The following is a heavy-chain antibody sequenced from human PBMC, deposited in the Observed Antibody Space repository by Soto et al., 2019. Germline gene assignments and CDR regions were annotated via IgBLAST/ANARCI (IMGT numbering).Heavy chain of an antibody. J-gene: IGHJ4*02. D-gene: IGHD4-4*01. Sequence: QVPVVQSGAEVNKPGASVKVSCKASGYTFRAYSMNWVRQDPGQRIEWMGGVSGVNGNTEYSQTFQGRVTVTRATSAGTAYMELSSLRPEDTAVYYCARGSNAGLDYWGQGTLVTVSS. CDR2: VSGVNGNT. CDR3: ARGSNAGLDY. V-gene: IGHV1-3*01. CDR1: GYTFRAYS.